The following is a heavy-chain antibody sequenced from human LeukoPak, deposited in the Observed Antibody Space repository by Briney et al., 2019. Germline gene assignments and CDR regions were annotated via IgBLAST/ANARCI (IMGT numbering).Heavy chain of an antibody. J-gene: IGHJ5*02. Sequence: ASVKVSCKASGYTFTGYYMHWVRQAPGQGLEWMGWINPNSGGTNYAQKFQGRVTMTRDTSISTAYMELSRLRSDDTAVYYCARGEGGTAMVTDWFDHWGQGTLVTVSS. D-gene: IGHD5-18*01. CDR3: ARGEGGTAMVTDWFDH. V-gene: IGHV1-2*02. CDR1: GYTFTGYY. CDR2: INPNSGGT.